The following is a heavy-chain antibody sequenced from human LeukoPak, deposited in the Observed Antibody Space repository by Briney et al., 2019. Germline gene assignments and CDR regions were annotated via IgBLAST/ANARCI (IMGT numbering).Heavy chain of an antibody. CDR2: IWYDGSNK. V-gene: IGHV3-33*01. CDR3: ARGSFRVLGPYPGWGP. Sequence: PGRSLRLSCAASGFTFSSYGMHWVRQAPGKGLEWVAVIWYDGSNKYYADSVEGRFTISRDNSKNTLYLQMNSLRAEDTAVYYCARGSFRVLGPYPGWGPWGQGTLVTVSS. J-gene: IGHJ5*02. CDR1: GFTFSSYG. D-gene: IGHD3-16*01.